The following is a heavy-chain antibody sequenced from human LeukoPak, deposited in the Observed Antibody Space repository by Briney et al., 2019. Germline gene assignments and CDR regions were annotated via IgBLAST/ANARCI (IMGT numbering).Heavy chain of an antibody. Sequence: GGSLRLSCATSGFNVSGNYMSWVRQAPGKGLEWVSVIYSGGNTYYADSVKGRFTISRDNFKNTVYLQMNSLRAEDTAVYYCAGAHSSSWSVFWGRGALVTVSS. CDR3: AGAHSSSWSVF. V-gene: IGHV3-53*01. J-gene: IGHJ5*01. CDR1: GFNVSGNY. CDR2: IYSGGNT. D-gene: IGHD6-13*01.